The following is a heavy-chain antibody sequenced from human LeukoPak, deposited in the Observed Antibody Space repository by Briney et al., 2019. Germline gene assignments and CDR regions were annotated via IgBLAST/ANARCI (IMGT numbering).Heavy chain of an antibody. CDR1: GGSISRGNYY. Sequence: PSETLSLTCTVSGGSISRGNYYWSWIRQPAGKGLEWIGRIYTSGSTNYNPSLKSRVTISVDTSKNQFSLKLSSVTAADTAVYYCARSLDTAMDPFDYWGQGTLVTVSS. CDR3: ARSLDTAMDPFDY. D-gene: IGHD5-18*01. J-gene: IGHJ4*02. CDR2: IYTSGST. V-gene: IGHV4-61*02.